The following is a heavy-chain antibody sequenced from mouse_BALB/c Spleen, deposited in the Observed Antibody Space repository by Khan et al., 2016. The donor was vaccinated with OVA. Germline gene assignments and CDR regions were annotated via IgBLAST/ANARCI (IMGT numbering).Heavy chain of an antibody. CDR2: IYPGHSDI. D-gene: IGHD1-3*01. Sequence: VQLQQSGTVLARPGAPVKMSCQASGYSFTSYLNHWVKQRPGQGLEWIGDIYPGHSDITYNQKFKDKAKLCAGTSAITASMGLSSLTNEASAVYYWSRGGYSSCASWGQGTLVTVSA. CDR1: GYSFTSYL. CDR3: SRGGYSSCAS. V-gene: IGHV1-5*01. J-gene: IGHJ3*01.